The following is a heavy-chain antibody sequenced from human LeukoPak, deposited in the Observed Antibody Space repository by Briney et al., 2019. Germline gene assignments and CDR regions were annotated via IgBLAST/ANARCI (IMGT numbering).Heavy chain of an antibody. CDR3: ARPVYYGSQSYWDY. V-gene: IGHV3-74*01. Sequence: GGSLRLSCTASGFTFSSYWMHWVRQTPGKGLVWVSRINTDGSITNYADSVKGRFTISRDNAKNTLYLQMNSLRAEDTAVYFCARPVYYGSQSYWDYWGQGTLVTVSS. J-gene: IGHJ4*02. D-gene: IGHD3-10*01. CDR2: INTDGSIT. CDR1: GFTFSSYW.